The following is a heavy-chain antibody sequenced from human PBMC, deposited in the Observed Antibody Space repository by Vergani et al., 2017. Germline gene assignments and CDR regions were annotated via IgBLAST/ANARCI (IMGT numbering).Heavy chain of an antibody. CDR3: ATPIRSSGWHDAFDI. D-gene: IGHD6-19*01. CDR1: GFTFSSYA. Sequence: EVQLLESGGGLVQPGGSLRLSCAASGFTFSSYAMSWVRQAPGKGLEWVSAISGSGGSTYYADSVKGRFTIARYNSKNTLYLQMNSLRAEDTAVYYCATPIRSSGWHDAFDIWGQGTMVTVSS. J-gene: IGHJ3*02. V-gene: IGHV3-23*01. CDR2: ISGSGGST.